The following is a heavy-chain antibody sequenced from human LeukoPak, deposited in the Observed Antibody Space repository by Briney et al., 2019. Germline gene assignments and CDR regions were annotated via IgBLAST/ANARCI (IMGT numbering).Heavy chain of an antibody. CDR1: GFTFSDYY. J-gene: IGHJ4*02. D-gene: IGHD6-19*01. Sequence: GGSLRLSCAASGFTFSDYYMSWIRQSPGKGLEWLSYIGRRGGDEHYADSVKGRFTISRDNAENSLYLQMNSLRAEDTAVYYCAKGQEQWLVLYFDYWGQGTLVTVSS. V-gene: IGHV3-11*01. CDR2: IGRRGGDE. CDR3: AKGQEQWLVLYFDY.